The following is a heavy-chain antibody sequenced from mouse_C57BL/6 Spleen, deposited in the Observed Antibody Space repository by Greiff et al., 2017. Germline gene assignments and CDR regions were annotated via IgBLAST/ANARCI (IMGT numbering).Heavy chain of an antibody. V-gene: IGHV1-31*01. D-gene: IGHD4-1*01. CDR3: ALTGSYAMDY. CDR1: GYSFTGYY. CDR2: IYPYTGVS. J-gene: IGHJ4*01. Sequence: EVQLQESGPELVKPGASVKISCKASGYSFTGYYMHWVKQSPGNILDWIGYIYPYTGVSSYNQKFKGKATLTVDKSSSTAYMELRSLTSEDSAVXYCALTGSYAMDYWGQGTSVTVSS.